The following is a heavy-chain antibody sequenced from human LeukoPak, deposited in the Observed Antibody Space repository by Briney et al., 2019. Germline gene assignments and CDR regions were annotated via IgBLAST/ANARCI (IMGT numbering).Heavy chain of an antibody. V-gene: IGHV3-21*01. CDR2: ISSSSSYI. CDR1: GFTFSSYS. CDR3: ARDRKSSGWYPPGY. D-gene: IGHD6-19*01. J-gene: IGHJ4*02. Sequence: PGGSLRLSCAASGFTFSSYSMNWVRQAPGKGLEWVSSISSSSSYIYYADSVKGRFTISRDNAKNSLYLQMNGLRAEDTAVYYCARDRKSSGWYPPGYWGQGTLVTVSS.